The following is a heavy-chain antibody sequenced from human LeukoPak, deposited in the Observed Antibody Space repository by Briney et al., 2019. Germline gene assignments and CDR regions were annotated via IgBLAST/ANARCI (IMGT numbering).Heavy chain of an antibody. CDR1: GFTFSSYT. CDR2: IDLSGSTL. V-gene: IGHV3-48*04. CDR3: ARGPPLFDP. J-gene: IGHJ5*02. Sequence: PGGSLRLSCAASGFTFSSYTMNWVRQAPGKGLEWVSYIDLSGSTLYYVDSVKGRFTISRDNAKNSLYLQMNSLRAEDTAVYYCARGPPLFDPWGQGTLVAVS.